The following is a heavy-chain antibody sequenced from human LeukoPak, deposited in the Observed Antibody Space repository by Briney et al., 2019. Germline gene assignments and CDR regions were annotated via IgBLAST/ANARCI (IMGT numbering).Heavy chain of an antibody. CDR1: GFTFSSYG. D-gene: IGHD3-10*01. J-gene: IGHJ6*03. CDR3: AKVPSGLSYYYYYMDV. Sequence: GGTLRLSCAASGFTFSSYGMSWVRQAPGKGLEWVSAIRGSGDRTHYADSVKGRFTISRDNSKNTLYLQMNSLRAEDTAVYYCAKVPSGLSYYYYYMDVWGKGTTVTVSS. CDR2: IRGSGDRT. V-gene: IGHV3-23*01.